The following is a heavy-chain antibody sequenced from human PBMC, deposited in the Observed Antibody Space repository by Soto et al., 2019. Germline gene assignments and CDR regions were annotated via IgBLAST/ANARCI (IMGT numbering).Heavy chain of an antibody. CDR1: GFTFDDYA. V-gene: IGHV3-9*01. CDR2: ISWNSGSI. J-gene: IGHJ3*02. D-gene: IGHD1-26*01. CDR3: AKEIQWELQGAFDI. Sequence: PGGSLRLSCAASGFTFDDYAMHWVRQAPGKGLEWVSGISWNSGSIGYADSVKGRFTISRDNAKNSLYLQMNSLRAEDTALYYCAKEIQWELQGAFDIWGQGTMVTVSS.